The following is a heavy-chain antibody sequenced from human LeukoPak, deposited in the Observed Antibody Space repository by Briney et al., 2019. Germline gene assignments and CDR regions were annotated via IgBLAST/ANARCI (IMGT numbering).Heavy chain of an antibody. CDR3: ARAPHRNYDFWSGYYTGGFDY. CDR2: INPNSGGT. V-gene: IGHV1-2*02. CDR1: GYTLTELS. J-gene: IGHJ4*02. D-gene: IGHD3-3*01. Sequence: GASVKVSCKVSGYTLTELSMHWVRQAPGQGLEWMGWINPNSGGTNYAQKFQGRVTMTRDTSISTAYMELSRLRSDDTAVYYCARAPHRNYDFWSGYYTGGFDYWGQGTLVTVSS.